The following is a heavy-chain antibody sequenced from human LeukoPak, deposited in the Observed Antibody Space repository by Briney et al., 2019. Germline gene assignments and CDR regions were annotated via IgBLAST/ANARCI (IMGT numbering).Heavy chain of an antibody. V-gene: IGHV1-24*01. Sequence: GASVKVSCKVSGYTLTELSMHWVRQAPGKGLEWMGGFDPEDGETIYAQKFQGRVTMTEDTSTDTAYMELSSLRSEDTAVYYCATLAYSSPYYYYMDVWGKGTTVTASS. CDR2: FDPEDGET. CDR1: GYTLTELS. D-gene: IGHD6-13*01. J-gene: IGHJ6*03. CDR3: ATLAYSSPYYYYMDV.